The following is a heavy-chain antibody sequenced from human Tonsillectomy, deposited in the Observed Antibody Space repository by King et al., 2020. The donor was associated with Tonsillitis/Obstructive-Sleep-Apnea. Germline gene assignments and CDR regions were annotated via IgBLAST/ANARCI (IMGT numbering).Heavy chain of an antibody. CDR2: IMPIFGTA. V-gene: IGHV1-69*12. CDR1: GGTFSSYA. CDR3: ARYHCSSTSCPMGTFDY. J-gene: IGHJ4*02. D-gene: IGHD2-2*01. Sequence: VQLVQSGAEVKKPGSSVKVSCTASGGTFSSYAISWVRQAPGQGLDWMGGIMPIFGTANYAQKFQGRVTITADESTSTAYMELSSLVSEDTAVYYCARYHCSSTSCPMGTFDYWGQGTLVTVSS.